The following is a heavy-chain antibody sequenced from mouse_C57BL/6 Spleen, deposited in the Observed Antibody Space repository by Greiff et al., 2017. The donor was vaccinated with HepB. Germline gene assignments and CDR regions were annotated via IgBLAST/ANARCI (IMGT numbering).Heavy chain of an antibody. CDR2: ILPGSGST. CDR3: ARGGSSGYTWFAY. CDR1: GYTFTGYW. V-gene: IGHV1-9*01. D-gene: IGHD3-2*02. J-gene: IGHJ3*01. Sequence: QVQLQQSGAELMKPGASVKLSCKATGYTFTGYWIEWVKQRPGHGLEWIGEILPGSGSTNYNEKFKGKATFTADTSSNTAYMQLSSLTTEDSAIYYCARGGSSGYTWFAYWGQGTLVTVSA.